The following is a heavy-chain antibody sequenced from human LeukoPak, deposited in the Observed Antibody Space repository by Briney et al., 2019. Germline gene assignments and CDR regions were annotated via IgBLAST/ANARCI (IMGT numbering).Heavy chain of an antibody. CDR3: ARAPTYSSSWYLPAYNWFDP. CDR2: IKQDGSEK. J-gene: IGHJ5*02. D-gene: IGHD6-13*01. Sequence: GGSLRLSCAASGFTFSSFWMTWVRQAPGKGLEWVANIKQDGSEKYYVDSVRGRFTISRDNATNSLYLQMNSLRAEDTAVYYCARAPTYSSSWYLPAYNWFDPWGQGTLVTVSS. V-gene: IGHV3-7*01. CDR1: GFTFSSFW.